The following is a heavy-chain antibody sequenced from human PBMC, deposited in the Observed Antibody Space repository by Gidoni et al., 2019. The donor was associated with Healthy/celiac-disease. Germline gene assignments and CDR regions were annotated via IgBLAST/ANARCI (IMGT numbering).Heavy chain of an antibody. Sequence: EVQLLESGGGLVQPGGSLLLSCAASGFTFSSYAMSWVRQAPGKGLEWVSAISGSGGSTYYADSVKGRFTISRDNSKNTLYLQMNSLRAEDTAVYYCAKANLPLINTRPYYFDYWGQGTLVTVSS. D-gene: IGHD3-3*01. CDR2: ISGSGGST. V-gene: IGHV3-23*01. CDR3: AKANLPLINTRPYYFDY. J-gene: IGHJ4*02. CDR1: GFTFSSYA.